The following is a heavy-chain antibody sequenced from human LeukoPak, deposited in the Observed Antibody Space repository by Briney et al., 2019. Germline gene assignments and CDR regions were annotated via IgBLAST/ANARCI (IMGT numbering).Heavy chain of an antibody. Sequence: SETLSLTRTVSVGSLSSYYRSWIRQPAGKGLGGIGRIYTSGSINYNPSITSRVTVSVARPKNQFSLKLSSVTAADTAVYYCARENDYYDSKGYPDYWGQGALVTVSS. CDR2: IYTSGSI. CDR1: VGSLSSYY. CDR3: ARENDYYDSKGYPDY. V-gene: IGHV4-4*07. J-gene: IGHJ4*02. D-gene: IGHD3-22*01.